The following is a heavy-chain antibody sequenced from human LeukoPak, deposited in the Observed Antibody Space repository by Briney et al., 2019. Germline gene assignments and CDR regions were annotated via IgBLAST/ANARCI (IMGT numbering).Heavy chain of an antibody. CDR1: DDSIRNSSYH. D-gene: IGHD3-10*01. CDR3: ARRDYYGSETKGAFDI. J-gene: IGHJ3*02. Sequence: PSETLSLTCTVSDDSIRNSSYHWGWIRQPPGRGLEWIGRINYSGSANYNPSLKSRVTTSVDTSKNSFSLNLSSVTAADTAVYYCARRDYYGSETKGAFDIWGQGTMVTVSS. V-gene: IGHV4-39*01. CDR2: INYSGSA.